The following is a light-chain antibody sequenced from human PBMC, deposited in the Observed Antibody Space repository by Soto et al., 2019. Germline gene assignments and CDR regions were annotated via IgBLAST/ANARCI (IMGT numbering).Light chain of an antibody. CDR2: AAS. V-gene: IGKV1-39*01. CDR1: QSISSY. J-gene: IGKJ1*01. Sequence: DILMTQSPSSLSASVGDRVTITCRASQSISSYLYWYQQKPGQAPKLLIYAASSLQSGVPSRFSGSGSGTDFTLTISSLQPDDFATFYCQQSYSTLWTFGQGTKVEIK. CDR3: QQSYSTLWT.